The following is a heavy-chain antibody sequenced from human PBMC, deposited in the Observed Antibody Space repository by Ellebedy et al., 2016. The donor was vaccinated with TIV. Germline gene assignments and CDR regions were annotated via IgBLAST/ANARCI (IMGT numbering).Heavy chain of an antibody. Sequence: GGSLRLXCAASGFTFSSYDMHWVRQPTGKGLEWVSAIGTAGDTYYPGSVKGRFSISRENAKNSLYLQMNSLRAGDTAVYYCARDKGGSGSHATYGMDVWGQGTTVTISS. CDR3: ARDKGGSGSHATYGMDV. J-gene: IGHJ6*02. D-gene: IGHD3-10*01. CDR1: GFTFSSYD. CDR2: IGTAGDT. V-gene: IGHV3-13*01.